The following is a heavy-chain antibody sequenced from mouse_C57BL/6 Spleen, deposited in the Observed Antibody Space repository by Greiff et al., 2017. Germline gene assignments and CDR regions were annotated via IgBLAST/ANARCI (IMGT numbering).Heavy chain of an antibody. J-gene: IGHJ1*03. CDR3: ARSDYYGSDWYFDV. Sequence: VHVKQSVAELVRPGASVKLSCTASGFNIKNTYMHWVKQRPEQGLEWIGRIDPANGNTKYAPKFQGKATITADTSSNTAYLQLSSLTSEDTAIYYCARSDYYGSDWYFDVWGTGTTVTVSS. CDR2: IDPANGNT. D-gene: IGHD1-1*01. CDR1: GFNIKNTY. V-gene: IGHV14-3*01.